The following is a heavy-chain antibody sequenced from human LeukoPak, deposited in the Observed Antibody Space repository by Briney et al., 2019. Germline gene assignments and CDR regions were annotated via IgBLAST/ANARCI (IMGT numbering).Heavy chain of an antibody. D-gene: IGHD5-12*01. CDR1: GGSISSFY. Sequence: SETLSLTCTVSGGSISSFYWGWIRQPPGKGLEWIGYIYNSGSTDYNPSLKSRVTISVDTSKNQFSLKLSSVTAADTAVYYCARVNDSGSVLWGPGTMVTVSS. J-gene: IGHJ3*01. CDR3: ARVNDSGSVL. CDR2: IYNSGST. V-gene: IGHV4-59*01.